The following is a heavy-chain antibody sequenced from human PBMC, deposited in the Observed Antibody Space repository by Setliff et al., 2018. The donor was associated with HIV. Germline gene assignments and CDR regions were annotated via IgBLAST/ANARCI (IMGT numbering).Heavy chain of an antibody. J-gene: IGHJ4*02. Sequence: GESLKISCAASGFTFSKYFMNWVRQTPGKGLEWVSSISGSSSYWKYADSVKGRFTISRDNAKNSLYLQMNSLRAEDTAVYHCARGGYSYGSYYFDYWGQGTLVTVSS. CDR1: GFTFSKYF. CDR3: ARGGYSYGSYYFDY. CDR2: ISGSSSYW. D-gene: IGHD5-18*01. V-gene: IGHV3-21*01.